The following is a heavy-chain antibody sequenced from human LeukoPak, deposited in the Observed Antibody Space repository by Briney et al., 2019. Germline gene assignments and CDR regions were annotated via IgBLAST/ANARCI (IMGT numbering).Heavy chain of an antibody. CDR2: INHSGST. CDR3: ATPRLRSDRRYRNSSGWYHDY. J-gene: IGHJ4*02. Sequence: SETLSLTCAVYGGSFSGYYWSWIRQPPGKGLEWIGEINHSGSTNYNPSLKSRVTISVDTSKNQFSLKLSSVTAADTAVYYCATPRLRSDRRYRNSSGWYHDYWGQGTLVTVSS. V-gene: IGHV4-34*01. D-gene: IGHD6-19*01. CDR1: GGSFSGYY.